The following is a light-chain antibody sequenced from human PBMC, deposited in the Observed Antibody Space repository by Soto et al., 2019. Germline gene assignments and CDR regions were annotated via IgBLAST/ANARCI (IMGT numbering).Light chain of an antibody. CDR1: SSDVGGYNY. Sequence: QSALTQPASVSGSPGQSINISCTGTSSDVGGYNYVSWYQHHPGKAPKLIIYDVSNRPSGVSNPFSGSKSGNTASLTISGVHPGDDADYYCSSYTTSNTRQIVFGTGTKVTVL. CDR3: SSYTTSNTRQIV. V-gene: IGLV2-14*03. CDR2: DVS. J-gene: IGLJ1*01.